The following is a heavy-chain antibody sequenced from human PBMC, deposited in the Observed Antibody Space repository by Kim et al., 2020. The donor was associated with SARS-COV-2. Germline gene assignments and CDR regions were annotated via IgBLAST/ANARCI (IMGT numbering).Heavy chain of an antibody. D-gene: IGHD2-2*01. CDR1: GFTFSSYS. Sequence: GGSLRLSCAASGFTFSSYSMNWVRQAPGKGLEWVSYISSSSSTIYYADSVKGRFTISRDNAKNSLYLQMNSLRDEDTAVYYCARDPRYCSSTSCYSIWGQGTMVTVSS. V-gene: IGHV3-48*02. J-gene: IGHJ3*02. CDR2: ISSSSSTI. CDR3: ARDPRYCSSTSCYSI.